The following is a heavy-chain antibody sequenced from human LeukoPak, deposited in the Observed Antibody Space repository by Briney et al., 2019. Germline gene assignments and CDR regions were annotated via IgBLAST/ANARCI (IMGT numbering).Heavy chain of an antibody. Sequence: GGSLRLSCAASGLTVSSNYMSWVRQAPGKGLEWVSVLYTANTTHYADSVKGRFTVSRDNPKNILYLQMNSLRVEDTAVYYCVRDQDHYWYFDLWGRGTLVIVSS. CDR3: VRDQDHYWYFDL. V-gene: IGHV3-53*01. CDR1: GLTVSSNY. CDR2: LYTANTT. J-gene: IGHJ2*01.